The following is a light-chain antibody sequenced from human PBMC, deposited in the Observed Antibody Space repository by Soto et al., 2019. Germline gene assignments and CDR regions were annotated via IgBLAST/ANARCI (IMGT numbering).Light chain of an antibody. CDR2: KAS. CDR3: QQYRASWT. V-gene: IGKV1-5*03. Sequence: DIQMTQSPSTLSASVGDRVTITCRASQSIDTWLAWYQQKPGKAPKVLVYKASSLQSGVPSRFSGCGFGTEFTLSISSLQPDDFATYYCQQYRASWTFGQGTKVELQ. CDR1: QSIDTW. J-gene: IGKJ1*01.